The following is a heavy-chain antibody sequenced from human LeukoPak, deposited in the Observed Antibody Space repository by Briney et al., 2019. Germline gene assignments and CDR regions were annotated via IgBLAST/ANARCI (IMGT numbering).Heavy chain of an antibody. V-gene: IGHV3-74*01. CDR2: IKIDGSST. Sequence: GGSLRLSCAASGFTFSSYWMHWVRQAPGKGLVWVSRIKIDGSSTFYADSVKGRFTISRDNAKNTLYLQLNSLRAEDSGIYYCAKAFRIVGIGNPDDAFDVWGQGTVVTVS. J-gene: IGHJ3*01. CDR3: AKAFRIVGIGNPDDAFDV. CDR1: GFTFSSYW. D-gene: IGHD1-26*01.